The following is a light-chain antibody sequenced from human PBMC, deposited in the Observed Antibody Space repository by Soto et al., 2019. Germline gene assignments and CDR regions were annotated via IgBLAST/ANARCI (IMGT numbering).Light chain of an antibody. CDR1: ISDIGTYHY. Sequence: QSALTQPPSASGSPGQSVTISCTGTISDIGTYHYVSWYQQHPGKAPKLIIYEVSERPSGVPDRFSGSKSGNTASLTVSGLQTDDEADYYCCSYAGSYTHVFGTGTKLTVL. CDR3: CSYAGSYTHV. J-gene: IGLJ1*01. V-gene: IGLV2-8*01. CDR2: EVS.